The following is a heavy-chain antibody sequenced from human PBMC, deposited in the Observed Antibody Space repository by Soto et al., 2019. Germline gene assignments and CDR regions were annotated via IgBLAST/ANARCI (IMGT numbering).Heavy chain of an antibody. CDR3: ARGPGIAVAATFFDY. CDR1: GGSISSGDYY. V-gene: IGHV4-30-4*01. D-gene: IGHD6-19*01. CDR2: IYYSGST. Sequence: PSETLSLTCTVSGGSISSGDYYWSWIRQPPGKGLEWIGYIYYSGSTYYNPSLKSRVTISVDTSKNQFSLKLSSVAAADTAVYYCARGPGIAVAATFFDYWGQGTLVTVSS. J-gene: IGHJ4*02.